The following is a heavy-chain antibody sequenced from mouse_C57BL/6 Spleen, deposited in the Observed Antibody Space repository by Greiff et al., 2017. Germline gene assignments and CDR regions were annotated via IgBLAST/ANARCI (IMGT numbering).Heavy chain of an antibody. V-gene: IGHV5-17*01. CDR2: ISSGSSTI. D-gene: IGHD1-1*01. J-gene: IGHJ2*01. CDR3: ARDVYYGSTFGC. CDR1: GFTFSDYG. Sequence: EVKLVESGGGLVKPGGSLTLSCAASGFTFSDYGMHWVRQAPEKGLEWVAYISSGSSTIYYADTVKGRFTISRDNAKNTLFLKMTSRRSEDTAMYYCARDVYYGSTFGCWGHGTTLTVSS.